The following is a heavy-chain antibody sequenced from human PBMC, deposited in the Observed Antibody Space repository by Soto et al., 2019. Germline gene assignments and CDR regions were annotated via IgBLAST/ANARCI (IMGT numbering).Heavy chain of an antibody. CDR3: AKGPSRSLGFDY. J-gene: IGHJ4*02. Sequence: PVGSLRLSCAASGFTFSSDAMSCVRQAPGKGLEWVSAISGSGGSTYYADSVKGRFTISRDNSKNTLYLQMNSLGAEDTAVYYCAKGPSRSLGFDYWGQGTLVTVSS. CDR1: GFTFSSDA. CDR2: ISGSGGST. V-gene: IGHV3-23*01. D-gene: IGHD3-16*01.